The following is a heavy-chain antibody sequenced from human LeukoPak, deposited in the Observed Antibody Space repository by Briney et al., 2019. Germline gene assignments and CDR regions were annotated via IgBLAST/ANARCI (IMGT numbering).Heavy chain of an antibody. CDR2: IIPIFGTA. Sequence: GSSVKVSCKASGGTFSSYAISWVRQAPGQGLEWMGGIIPIFGTANYAQKFQGRVTITADESTSTAYMELRSLRSDDTAVYYCARVTGESLLLPTPIQHWGQGTLVTVSS. V-gene: IGHV1-69*01. D-gene: IGHD2-15*01. J-gene: IGHJ1*01. CDR1: GGTFSSYA. CDR3: ARVTGESLLLPTPIQH.